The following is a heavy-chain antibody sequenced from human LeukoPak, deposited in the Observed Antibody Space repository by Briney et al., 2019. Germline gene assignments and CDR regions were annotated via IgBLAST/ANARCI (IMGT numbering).Heavy chain of an antibody. CDR1: GGSISSYY. D-gene: IGHD2-2*01. Sequence: PSETLSLTCTVSGGSISSYYWSWIRQSPGKGLEWIWFIYYSGSTTYNPSLKRRVTISVDTTKNQFSLKLSSVTAADTAVYYCARDKKGTSCYDYWGQGTLVTVSS. CDR3: ARDKKGTSCYDY. CDR2: IYYSGST. J-gene: IGHJ4*02. V-gene: IGHV4-59*01.